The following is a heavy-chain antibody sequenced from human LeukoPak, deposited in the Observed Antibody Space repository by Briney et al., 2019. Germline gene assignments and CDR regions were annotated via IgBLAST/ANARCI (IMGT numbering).Heavy chain of an antibody. Sequence: GGSLRLSCAASGFTFNNYAMTWVRQASGKGLEWVSIISDRGDSTYYADSVKGRFTISRDNSKNTLYLQMGSLRAEDTAVYYCAKYQNRPDYHYHMDVWGQGTTVTVSS. J-gene: IGHJ6*02. V-gene: IGHV3-23*01. D-gene: IGHD2-2*01. CDR1: GFTFNNYA. CDR2: ISDRGDST. CDR3: AKYQNRPDYHYHMDV.